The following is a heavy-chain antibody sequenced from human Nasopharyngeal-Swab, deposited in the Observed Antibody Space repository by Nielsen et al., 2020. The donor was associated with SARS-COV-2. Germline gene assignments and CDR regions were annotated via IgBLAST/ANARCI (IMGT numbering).Heavy chain of an antibody. CDR3: ARELLLGDIVVVPADPHSNWFDP. CDR2: IYYSGST. J-gene: IGHJ5*02. D-gene: IGHD2-2*01. V-gene: IGHV4-39*07. Sequence: WIRQPPGKGLEWIGSIYYSGSTYYNPALKRRVTISVDTSKNQFSLKLSSVTAADTAVYYCARELLLGDIVVVPADPHSNWFDPWGQGTLVTVSS.